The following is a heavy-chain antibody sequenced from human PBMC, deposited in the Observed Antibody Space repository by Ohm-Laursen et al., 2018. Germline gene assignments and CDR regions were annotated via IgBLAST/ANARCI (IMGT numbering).Heavy chain of an antibody. CDR2: ISGSGGAT. CDR1: GFTFRSYA. J-gene: IGHJ4*02. V-gene: IGHV3-23*01. D-gene: IGHD3-22*01. CDR3: AKKELTTLFDY. Sequence: GSLRLSCAASGFTFRSYAMSWVRQAPGKGLEWVSGISGSGGATYYADSVKGRFTISRDNSKNTLYLQMNSLRAEDTAVYYCAKKELTTLFDYWGQGTLVTVSS.